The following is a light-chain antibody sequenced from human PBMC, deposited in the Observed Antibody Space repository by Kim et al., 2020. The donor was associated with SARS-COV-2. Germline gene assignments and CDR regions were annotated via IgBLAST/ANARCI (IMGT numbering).Light chain of an antibody. CDR1: QSISNW. CDR2: KAS. Sequence: ASKGDRITITCRASQSISNWLAWYQQKPGKPPKLQIYKASSLESGVPSRFSGSASGTEFTLTISSLQPDDFATYYCQQYNSYPWTFGQGTKVDIK. J-gene: IGKJ1*01. V-gene: IGKV1-5*03. CDR3: QQYNSYPWT.